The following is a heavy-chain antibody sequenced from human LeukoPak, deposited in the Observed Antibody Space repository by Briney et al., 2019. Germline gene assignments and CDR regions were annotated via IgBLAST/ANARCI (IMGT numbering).Heavy chain of an antibody. CDR1: GFTFSSYW. D-gene: IGHD3-22*01. CDR3: ARRYDSSGYEAFDI. CDR2: IKQDGSEK. J-gene: IGHJ3*02. Sequence: GGSLRLSCAASGFTFSSYWMSWVRQAPGEGLEWVANIKQDGSEKYYVDSVKGRFTISRDNAKNSLYLQMNCLRAEDTAVYYCARRYDSSGYEAFDIWGQGTMVTVSS. V-gene: IGHV3-7*04.